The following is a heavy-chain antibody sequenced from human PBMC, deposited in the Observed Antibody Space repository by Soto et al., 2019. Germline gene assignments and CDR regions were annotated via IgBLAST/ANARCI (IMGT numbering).Heavy chain of an antibody. V-gene: IGHV3-30*04. J-gene: IGHJ4*02. CDR1: GFTFSNFA. CDR2: TSSDGRNK. CDR3: ARDYGYGSTWYSPADY. D-gene: IGHD6-13*01. Sequence: QVHLVESGGGVVQPGRSLRLSCAASGFTFSNFAIHWVRQAPGKGLEWVAVTSSDGRNKYYADSVKGRFTISRDNSKNTLVLQMNSLRSEDTAVYYCARDYGYGSTWYSPADYWGQGTLVTVSS.